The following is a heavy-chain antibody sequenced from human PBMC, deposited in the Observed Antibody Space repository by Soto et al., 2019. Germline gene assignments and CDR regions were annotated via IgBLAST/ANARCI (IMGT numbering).Heavy chain of an antibody. CDR1: GFIFSNYA. CDR2: ISGSGATT. D-gene: IGHD1-1*01. CDR3: TKGGIPRRYNIPKVDFDY. Sequence: GGSLRLSCAASGFIFSNYAMSWVRQAPGRGLEWVSAISGSGATTYYPDSVKGRFTISRDNSKNTLYLQMNDLRADDTAVYYCTKGGIPRRYNIPKVDFDYWGQGSLVTVSS. V-gene: IGHV3-23*01. J-gene: IGHJ4*02.